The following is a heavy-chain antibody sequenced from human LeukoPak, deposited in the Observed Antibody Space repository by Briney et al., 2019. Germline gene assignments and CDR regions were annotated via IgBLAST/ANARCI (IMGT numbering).Heavy chain of an antibody. V-gene: IGHV3-74*01. CDR2: INSDGSST. Sequence: GGSLRLSCAASGFIFSNSAMNWVRQAPGKGLEWVSRINSDGSSTSYADSVKGRFTISRDNATLYLQMNSLRAEDTAVYYCARGNYYGMDVWGQGTTVTVSS. J-gene: IGHJ6*02. CDR3: ARGNYYGMDV. CDR1: GFIFSNSA.